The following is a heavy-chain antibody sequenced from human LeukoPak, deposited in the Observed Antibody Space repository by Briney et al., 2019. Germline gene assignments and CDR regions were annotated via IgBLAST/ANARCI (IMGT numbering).Heavy chain of an antibody. CDR1: GFTFDDYV. Sequence: PGGSLRLSCAASGFTFDDYVMHWVRQAPGKGLQWVSLISGDGGSTYYADSVKGRFTISRDNSKNSLYLKMNSLRTDDTALYYCAKDRYCRSGSCHSPLDYWGQGTLVTVSS. V-gene: IGHV3-43*02. J-gene: IGHJ4*02. D-gene: IGHD2-15*01. CDR2: ISGDGGST. CDR3: AKDRYCRSGSCHSPLDY.